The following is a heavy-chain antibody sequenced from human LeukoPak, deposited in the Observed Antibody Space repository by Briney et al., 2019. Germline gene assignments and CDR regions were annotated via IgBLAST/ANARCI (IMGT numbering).Heavy chain of an antibody. CDR1: GFTFSSYG. J-gene: IGHJ4*02. Sequence: PGRSLRLSCAASGFTFSSYGMHWVRQAPGKGLEWVADISYDGSTKNYADSVKGRLTVSRDNSKNTLYLQMNSLRGEDTAIYYCASRDPCSGGTCYGLHYWGQGTLVTVSS. V-gene: IGHV3-30*03. CDR2: ISYDGSTK. D-gene: IGHD2-15*01. CDR3: ASRDPCSGGTCYGLHY.